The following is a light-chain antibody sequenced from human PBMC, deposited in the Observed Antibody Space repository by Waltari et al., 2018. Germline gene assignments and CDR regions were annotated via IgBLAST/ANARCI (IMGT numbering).Light chain of an antibody. J-gene: IGKJ1*01. Sequence: DIVMTQSPDSLAVSLGERATSSCKSSQSVLYSPDNKNYLAWYQQKPGQPPKLLIYWASPRESGVPDRFSGSGSETDFTLTISSLQAEDVAVYYCQQYFGTPWTFGQGTKVEIK. CDR3: QQYFGTPWT. CDR2: WAS. V-gene: IGKV4-1*01. CDR1: QSVLYSPDNKNY.